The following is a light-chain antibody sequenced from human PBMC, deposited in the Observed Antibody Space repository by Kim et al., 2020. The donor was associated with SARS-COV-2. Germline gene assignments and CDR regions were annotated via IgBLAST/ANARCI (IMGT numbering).Light chain of an antibody. Sequence: ATINCKSSQSVLYSSNNKNYLAWYQQKPGQPPKLLIYWASTRESGVPDRFSGSGSGTDFTLIISSLQAEDVAVYYCQQYYSTPLTFGGGTKVDIK. CDR2: WAS. V-gene: IGKV4-1*01. J-gene: IGKJ4*01. CDR3: QQYYSTPLT. CDR1: QSVLYSSNNKNY.